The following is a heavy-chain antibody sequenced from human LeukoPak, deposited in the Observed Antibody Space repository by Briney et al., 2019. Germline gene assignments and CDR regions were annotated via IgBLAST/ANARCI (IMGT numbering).Heavy chain of an antibody. Sequence: GGSLRLSCAASGFTFSSHAMNWVRRAPGKGLEWVSGISGSSGSTYYADSVKGRFTISRDNSKTTLYPQMNGLRAEDTAVYYCAKGLMYAWGGQGTLVTVSS. CDR3: AKGLMYAW. J-gene: IGHJ4*02. CDR2: ISGSSGST. D-gene: IGHD2-8*01. CDR1: GFTFSSHA. V-gene: IGHV3-23*01.